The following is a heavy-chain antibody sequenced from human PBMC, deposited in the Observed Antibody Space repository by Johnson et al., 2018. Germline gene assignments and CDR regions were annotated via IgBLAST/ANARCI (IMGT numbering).Heavy chain of an antibody. Sequence: QVQLQESGGGLVQPGKSLRLSCTASGFIFSNYGMHWVRQAPGKGLEWLAVVAYEGNNKYYADSVKGRFTISRDNSKNPFYLQMNSLTTDDTAVYYCARDDYPAGSFDPPDAFDVWGQGTVVTVSS. CDR2: VAYEGNNK. D-gene: IGHD3-10*01. CDR3: ARDDYPAGSFDPPDAFDV. V-gene: IGHV3-30*03. J-gene: IGHJ3*01. CDR1: GFIFSNYG.